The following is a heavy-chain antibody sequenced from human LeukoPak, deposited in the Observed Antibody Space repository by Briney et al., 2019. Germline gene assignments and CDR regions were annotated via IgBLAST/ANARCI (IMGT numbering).Heavy chain of an antibody. V-gene: IGHV3-30*03. CDR1: GFTFSSYS. Sequence: PGGSLRLSCAASGFTFSSYSMNWVRQAPGKGLEWVALVLYNGSDKYYADSVKGRFALSRDNSKNTLSLQMDTLRADDTAVYYCVRDNYGGILDFWGQGTLVTVSS. CDR2: VLYNGSDK. D-gene: IGHD2-21*01. CDR3: VRDNYGGILDF. J-gene: IGHJ4*02.